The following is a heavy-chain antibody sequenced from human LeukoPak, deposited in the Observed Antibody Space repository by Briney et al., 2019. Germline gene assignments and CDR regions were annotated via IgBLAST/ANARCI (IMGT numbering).Heavy chain of an antibody. J-gene: IGHJ5*02. Sequence: PSQTLSLTCTVSGGSISSGEYFWSWIRQPPGKGLEWIGYIHYSGSTSYNPSLKSRVTISVDTSKNQFSLELSSVTAADTAVYYCAAGVEWFDPWGQGTLVTVSS. V-gene: IGHV4-30-4*01. D-gene: IGHD3-10*01. CDR1: GGSISSGEYF. CDR2: IHYSGST. CDR3: AAGVEWFDP.